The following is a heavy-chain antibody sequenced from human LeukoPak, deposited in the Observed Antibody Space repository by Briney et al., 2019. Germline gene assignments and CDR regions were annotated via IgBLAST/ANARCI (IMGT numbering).Heavy chain of an antibody. J-gene: IGHJ4*02. D-gene: IGHD4-17*01. CDR1: RFTFSSYS. CDR2: ISSGGSTI. Sequence: GESLRLSCAASRFTFSSYSLNWVRQAPGKGLEWVSYISSGGSTIYYADSVKGRFTISRDNARNSLYLQMDSLRDEDTAVYYCARDGYGDYLFDYWGRGTLVTVSS. V-gene: IGHV3-48*02. CDR3: ARDGYGDYLFDY.